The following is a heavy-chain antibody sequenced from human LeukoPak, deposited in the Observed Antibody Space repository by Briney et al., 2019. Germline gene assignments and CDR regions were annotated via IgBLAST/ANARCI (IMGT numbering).Heavy chain of an antibody. V-gene: IGHV3-30*01. CDR3: ARGAFGVVTTSPFDY. CDR1: GFTFSSYA. J-gene: IGHJ4*02. CDR2: ISYDGSNK. D-gene: IGHD3-3*01. Sequence: QPGRSLRLSGAASGFTFSSYAMHWVRQAPGKGLEWVAVISYDGSNKYYADSVKGRFTISRDNSKNTLYLQMNSLRAEDTAVYYCARGAFGVVTTSPFDYWGQGTLVTVSS.